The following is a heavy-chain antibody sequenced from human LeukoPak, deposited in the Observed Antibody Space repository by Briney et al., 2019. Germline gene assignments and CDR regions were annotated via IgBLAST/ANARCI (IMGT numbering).Heavy chain of an antibody. CDR3: TTDHGCSYGHFDY. Sequence: PGGSLRLSCAASGFTFSNAWMSWVRQAPGKGLEWVGRIKSKTNGGTTDYAAPVKGRFTISRDDSKNTLYLQMNSLKTEDTAVYYCTTDHGCSYGHFDYWGQGTLVTVSS. V-gene: IGHV3-15*01. CDR2: IKSKTNGGTT. J-gene: IGHJ4*02. D-gene: IGHD5-18*01. CDR1: GFTFSNAW.